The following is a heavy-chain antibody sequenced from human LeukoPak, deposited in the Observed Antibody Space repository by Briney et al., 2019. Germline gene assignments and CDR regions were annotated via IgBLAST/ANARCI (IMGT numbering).Heavy chain of an antibody. J-gene: IGHJ4*02. Sequence: GGSLRLSCAASGLTFSSHWMHWVRHAPGKGLVWVSRITNDGSSTIYYADSVKGRFTISRDNAKNSLYLQMNSLRAEDTAVYYCARAAEAGYGIFDYWGQGTLVTVSS. CDR3: ARAAEAGYGIFDY. D-gene: IGHD6-13*01. CDR2: ITNDGSSTI. CDR1: GLTFSSHW. V-gene: IGHV3-74*01.